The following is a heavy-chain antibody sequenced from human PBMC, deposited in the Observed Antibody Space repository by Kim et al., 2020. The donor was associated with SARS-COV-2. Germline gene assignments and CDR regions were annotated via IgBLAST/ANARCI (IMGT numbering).Heavy chain of an antibody. J-gene: IGHJ4*02. Sequence: DSVKSRFTSSRDNAKQSLYLQMNSLRVEDTAVYYCARESWSGGYQNFDYWGQGTLVTVSS. V-gene: IGHV3-7*01. CDR3: ARESWSGGYQNFDY. D-gene: IGHD2-15*01.